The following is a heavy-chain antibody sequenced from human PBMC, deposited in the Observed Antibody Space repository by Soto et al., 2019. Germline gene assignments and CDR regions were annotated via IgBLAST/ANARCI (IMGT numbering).Heavy chain of an antibody. CDR2: IYYSGST. J-gene: IGHJ5*02. V-gene: IGHV4-61*08. D-gene: IGHD2-2*01. CDR1: GGSISSGGYY. CDR3: ARPRDCSSTSCYGALDP. Sequence: SETLSLTCTVSGGSISSGGYYWSWIRQHPGKGLEWIGYIYYSGSTNYNPSLKSRVTISVDTSKNQFSLKLSSVTAADTAVYYCARPRDCSSTSCYGALDPWGQGTLVTVSS.